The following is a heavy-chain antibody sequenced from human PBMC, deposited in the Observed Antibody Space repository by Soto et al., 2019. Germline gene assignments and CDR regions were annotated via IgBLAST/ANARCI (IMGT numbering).Heavy chain of an antibody. CDR3: ARYRQYYDFWSAYYYYGMDV. J-gene: IGHJ6*02. Sequence: QVQLVQSWAEVKKPGSSVKVSCQASGGTFSSYAISWVRQAPGQGLDWMGGILPIFVTATYAQKFQGRVTITADESKRTDYLELSSLSSEDTAVYYCARYRQYYDFWSAYYYYGMDVWGQGTTVTVSS. CDR2: ILPIFVTA. V-gene: IGHV1-69*01. CDR1: GGTFSSYA. D-gene: IGHD3-3*01.